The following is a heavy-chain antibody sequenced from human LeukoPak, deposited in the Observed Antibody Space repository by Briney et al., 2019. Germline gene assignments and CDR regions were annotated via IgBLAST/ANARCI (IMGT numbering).Heavy chain of an antibody. CDR2: INWKTGNG. V-gene: IGHV3-9*01. Sequence: GRSLRLSCAVSGFNFDDYAMHWVRQAPGRGLEWVSGINWKTGNGIYADSVKGRFTISRDNAKNTLYLQMSSLRAEDTALYYCTRRAARWQFDLWGRGTLLTVSS. CDR3: TRRAARWQFDL. D-gene: IGHD5-24*01. CDR1: GFNFDDYA. J-gene: IGHJ2*01.